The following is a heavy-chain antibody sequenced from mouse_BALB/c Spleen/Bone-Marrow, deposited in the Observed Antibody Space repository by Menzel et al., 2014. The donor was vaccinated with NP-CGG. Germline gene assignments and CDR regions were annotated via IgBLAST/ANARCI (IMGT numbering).Heavy chain of an antibody. V-gene: IGHV1-37*01. Sequence: VQLKDSGPELVKPGASVKISCKASGYSFTGYFMNWVKQSHGKSLEWIGRINPYNGDTFYNQKFKGKATLTVDKSSSTAHMELLSLPSEDSAVYYCGRGAYYYGSSYYFDYWGQGTTLTVSS. J-gene: IGHJ2*01. CDR3: GRGAYYYGSSYYFDY. D-gene: IGHD1-1*01. CDR1: GYSFTGYF. CDR2: INPYNGDT.